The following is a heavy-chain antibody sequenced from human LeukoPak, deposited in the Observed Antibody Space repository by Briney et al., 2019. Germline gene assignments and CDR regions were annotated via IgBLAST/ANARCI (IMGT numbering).Heavy chain of an antibody. V-gene: IGHV3-30*04. D-gene: IGHD2-15*01. J-gene: IGHJ6*04. Sequence: GRSLRLSCAASGFTFSSYAMHWVRQAPGKGLEWVAVISYDGSNKYYADSVKGRFTISRDNSKNTLYLQMNSLRAEDTAVYYCARDGGYCSGGSCYSYYYHGMDVWGKGTTVTVSS. CDR2: ISYDGSNK. CDR3: ARDGGYCSGGSCYSYYYHGMDV. CDR1: GFTFSSYA.